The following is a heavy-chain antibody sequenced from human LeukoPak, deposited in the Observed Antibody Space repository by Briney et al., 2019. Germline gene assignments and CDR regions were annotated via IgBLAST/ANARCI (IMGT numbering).Heavy chain of an antibody. V-gene: IGHV1-46*01. CDR3: ARDAIAVAGQPYWFDP. D-gene: IGHD6-19*01. CDR2: INPIGGST. Sequence: ASLKVSCKASGYTLTSYYIHCVPQAPGQGLEWMGIINPIGGSTSYAQTFPGRVTMTRDTSTSTVYMELSSLRSEDTAVYYCARDAIAVAGQPYWFDPWGQGTLVTVSS. J-gene: IGHJ5*02. CDR1: GYTLTSYY.